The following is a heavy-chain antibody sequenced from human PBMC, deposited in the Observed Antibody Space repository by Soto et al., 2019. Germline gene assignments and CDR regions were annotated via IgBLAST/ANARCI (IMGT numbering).Heavy chain of an antibody. CDR2: TYYRSRWYN. Sequence: PSQPLSLTCSISWASFSGNIAACNWIRQSPSRGLEWLGRTYYRSRWYNDYAVSVKSRITVTPDTSKNQFSLHLNSVTPEDTAVYYCARESTYSVSSDSYLDYWGQGALVTVSS. J-gene: IGHJ4*02. CDR1: WASFSGNIAA. D-gene: IGHD6-19*01. V-gene: IGHV6-1*01. CDR3: ARESTYSVSSDSYLDY.